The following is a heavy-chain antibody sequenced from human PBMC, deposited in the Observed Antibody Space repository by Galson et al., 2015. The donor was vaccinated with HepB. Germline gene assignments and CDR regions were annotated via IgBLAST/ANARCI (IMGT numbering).Heavy chain of an antibody. Sequence: SLRLSCAASRFPVTYNYVSWVRQAPGKGLEWVSLIYRGGATSYADSVQGRFIISRDSSTNTVYLQMRRLGVDDSAIYYCARDEAGTPARHFWGQGVLVTVSS. J-gene: IGHJ4*02. CDR1: RFPVTYNY. CDR2: IYRGGAT. CDR3: ARDEAGTPARHF. V-gene: IGHV3-66*01.